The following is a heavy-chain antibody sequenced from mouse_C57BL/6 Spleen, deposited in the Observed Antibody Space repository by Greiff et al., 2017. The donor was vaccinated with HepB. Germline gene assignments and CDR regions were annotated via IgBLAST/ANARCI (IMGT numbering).Heavy chain of an antibody. CDR1: GYTFTSYW. CDR3: ATSQRSYFDY. CDR2: IHPNSGST. Sequence: VQLQQPGAELVKPGASVKLSCKASGYTFTSYWMHWVKQRPGQGLEWIGMIHPNSGSTNSNEKFKSKATLTVDKSSSTAYMQLSSLTSEDSAVYYCATSQRSYFDYWGQGTTLTVSS. J-gene: IGHJ2*01. V-gene: IGHV1-64*01.